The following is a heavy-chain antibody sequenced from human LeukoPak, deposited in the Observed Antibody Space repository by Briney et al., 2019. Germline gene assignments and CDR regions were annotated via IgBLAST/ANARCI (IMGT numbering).Heavy chain of an antibody. CDR1: GFTFSSYA. Sequence: GGSLRLSCAASGFTFSSYAMSWVRQAPGKGLEWVSAISGSGGSTYYADSVKGRFTISRDNSKNTLYLQMNSLRAEDTAVYYCAKAWSFRELLTSFDYWGQGTLVTVSS. CDR2: ISGSGGST. J-gene: IGHJ4*02. CDR3: AKAWSFRELLTSFDY. D-gene: IGHD1-26*01. V-gene: IGHV3-23*01.